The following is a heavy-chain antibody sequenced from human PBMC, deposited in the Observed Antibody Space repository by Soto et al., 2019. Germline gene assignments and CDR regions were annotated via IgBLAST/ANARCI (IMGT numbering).Heavy chain of an antibody. CDR3: AREDVDTGL. CDR1: GYTFRTYG. D-gene: IGHD5-18*01. CDR2: ISAYNGNT. J-gene: IGHJ4*02. Sequence: QVQLVQSGAEVKKPGASVKVSCKTSGYTFRTYGITWVRQAPGHGLEWMGWISAYNGNTNYAQNLQGRVTLTTDTSTSTAYMELRRLRSDDTAVYFCAREDVDTGLWGQGTLVTVSS. V-gene: IGHV1-18*01.